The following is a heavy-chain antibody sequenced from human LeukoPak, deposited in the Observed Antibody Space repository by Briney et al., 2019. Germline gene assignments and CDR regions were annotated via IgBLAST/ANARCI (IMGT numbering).Heavy chain of an antibody. J-gene: IGHJ4*02. CDR1: GFTFSSYA. V-gene: IGHV3-23*01. D-gene: IGHD3-10*01. CDR2: ISGSGGST. Sequence: GGSLRLSCAASGFTFSSYAMSWVRQAPGKGLEWVSAISGSGGSTYYADSVKGRFTISRDNSKNTLYLQMNSLRAEDTAVYYCAEAYYGGGSRNYFDYWGQGTLVTVSS. CDR3: AEAYYGGGSRNYFDY.